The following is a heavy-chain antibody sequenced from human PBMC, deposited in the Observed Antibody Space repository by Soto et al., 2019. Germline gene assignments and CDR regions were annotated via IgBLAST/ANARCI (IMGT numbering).Heavy chain of an antibody. CDR2: IYYSGST. D-gene: IGHD3-9*01. CDR3: ARALILTGYYIHDAFDI. J-gene: IGHJ3*02. Sequence: PSETLSLTCTVSGGSILDSTYYWAWIRQSPGKGLEWIGYIYYSGSTNYNPSLKSRVTISVDTSKNQFSLKLSSVTAADTAVYYCARALILTGYYIHDAFDIWGQGTMVTVS. V-gene: IGHV4-61*05. CDR1: GGSILDSTYY.